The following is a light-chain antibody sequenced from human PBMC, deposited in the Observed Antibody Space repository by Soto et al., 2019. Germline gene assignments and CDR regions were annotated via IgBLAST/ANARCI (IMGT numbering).Light chain of an antibody. CDR3: QQYGSSPQT. Sequence: EIVLTQSPGTLSLSPGERATLSCRASQSVSSNLLAWYQQRPGQGPKLLIYGASSRATGIPDRFSGSGSGTDFTLTISRLEPEDFAVYYCQQYGSSPQTFGQGTKVDIK. J-gene: IGKJ1*01. CDR1: QSVSSNL. V-gene: IGKV3-20*01. CDR2: GAS.